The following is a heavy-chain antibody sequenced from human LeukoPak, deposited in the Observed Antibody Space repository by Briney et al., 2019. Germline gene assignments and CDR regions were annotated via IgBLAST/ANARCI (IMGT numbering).Heavy chain of an antibody. D-gene: IGHD3-10*01. CDR1: GFTFSSYG. CDR3: AKDRGFGEFSNFDY. V-gene: IGHV3-33*06. CDR2: ILSDGSKE. J-gene: IGHJ4*02. Sequence: GGSLRLSCAASGFTFSSYGMHWVRQAPGKGLEWVAVILSDGSKEFYTDSVKGRFTISRDNSKNTLYLQMNSLRAEDTAVYYCAKDRGFGEFSNFDYWGQGTLVTVSS.